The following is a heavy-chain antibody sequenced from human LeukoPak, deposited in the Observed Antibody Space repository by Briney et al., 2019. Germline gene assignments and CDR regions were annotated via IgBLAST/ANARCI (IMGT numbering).Heavy chain of an antibody. CDR3: AKRGIVIRGILVIGYHQEAYHYDY. Sequence: GGSLRLSCVVSGISLTNYAMTWVRQAPGKGLEWVSYISERGGSTSYADSVKGRFTISRDTSLNTLYLQMTRLRAEDTAVYFCAKRGIVIRGILVIGYHQEAYHYDYWGQGVLVTVSS. D-gene: IGHD3-10*01. CDR2: ISERGGST. CDR1: GISLTNYA. V-gene: IGHV3-23*01. J-gene: IGHJ4*02.